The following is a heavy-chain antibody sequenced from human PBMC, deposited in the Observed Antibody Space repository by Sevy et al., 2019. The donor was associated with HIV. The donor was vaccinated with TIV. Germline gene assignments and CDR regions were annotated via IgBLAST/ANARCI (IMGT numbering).Heavy chain of an antibody. CDR3: ARQDYSNYGYDYYYGMDV. J-gene: IGHJ6*02. CDR1: GGSISSSSYY. Sequence: SETLSLTCTVSGGSISSSSYYWGWIRQPPGKGLEWIGSIYYSGSTYYNPSLKSRVTISVDTSKNQFSLKLSSVTAADTAVYYCARQDYSNYGYDYYYGMDVWGLGTTITVSS. D-gene: IGHD4-4*01. CDR2: IYYSGST. V-gene: IGHV4-39*01.